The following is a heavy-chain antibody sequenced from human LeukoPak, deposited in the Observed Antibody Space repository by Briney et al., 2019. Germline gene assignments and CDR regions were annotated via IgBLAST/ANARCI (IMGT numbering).Heavy chain of an antibody. V-gene: IGHV1-46*01. J-gene: IGHJ4*02. CDR1: GYTFTSYY. Sequence: ASVKVSCKASGYTFTSYYMHWVRQAPGQGLEWMGIINPSGGSTSYAQKFQGRVTMTRDTSTSTVYMELSSLRSEDTAVYYCAGDGGYDSSGYHVDYWGQGTLITVSS. CDR2: INPSGGST. CDR3: AGDGGYDSSGYHVDY. D-gene: IGHD3-22*01.